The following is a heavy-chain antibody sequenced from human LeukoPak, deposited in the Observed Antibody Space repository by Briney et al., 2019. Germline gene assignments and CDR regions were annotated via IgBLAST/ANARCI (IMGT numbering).Heavy chain of an antibody. CDR2: IYYSGST. Sequence: PSETLSLTCTVSGGSISSYYWGWIRQPPGKGLEWIGSIYYSGSTYYNPSLKSRVTISVDTSKNQFSLKLSSVTAADTAVYYCATEDGYSSSNVWGKGTTVTVSS. J-gene: IGHJ6*04. D-gene: IGHD6-6*01. CDR3: ATEDGYSSSNV. CDR1: GGSISSYY. V-gene: IGHV4-39*01.